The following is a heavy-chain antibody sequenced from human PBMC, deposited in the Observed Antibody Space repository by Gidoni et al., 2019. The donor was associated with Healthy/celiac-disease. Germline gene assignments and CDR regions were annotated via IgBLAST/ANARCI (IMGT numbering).Heavy chain of an antibody. CDR3: AKDRFIGPMTTVTDY. V-gene: IGHV3-23*01. CDR1: GFTFSSYA. D-gene: IGHD4-17*01. J-gene: IGHJ4*02. CDR2: ISGSGGST. Sequence: EVQLLASGGGLVHPGGSLRLSCAASGFTFSSYAMSWVRQAPGKGLEWVSAISGSGGSTYYADSVKGRFTIARDNSKNTLYLQMNSLRAEDTAVYYCAKDRFIGPMTTVTDYWGQGTLVTVSS.